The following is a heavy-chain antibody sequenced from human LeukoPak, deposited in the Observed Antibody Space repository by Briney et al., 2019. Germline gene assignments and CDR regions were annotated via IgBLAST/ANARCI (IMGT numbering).Heavy chain of an antibody. V-gene: IGHV1-69*13. D-gene: IGHD3-16*01. CDR1: GCTFSSYA. CDR2: ICPIFGTA. Sequence: ASLKLSCKASGCTFSSYAISWVRQAAGHGLEWKRGICPIFGTANYAQKFQGRVTITVDEFTSIAYMELSGLRSEDTALYYGPRGGWYVCVWVRLEYWGQGTIVTVSS. CDR3: PRGGWYVCVWVRLEY. J-gene: IGHJ4*02.